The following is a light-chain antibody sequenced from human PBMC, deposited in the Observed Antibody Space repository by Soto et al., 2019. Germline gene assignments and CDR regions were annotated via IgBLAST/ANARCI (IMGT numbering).Light chain of an antibody. CDR1: QTVSRF. J-gene: IGKJ1*01. Sequence: DIQMTQSPSSLSASVGDRVTIACRASQTVSRFLNWYQQKPGKAPKLLIYGASSLQGRVPSRFNGSGSGTDFTLTINNLQPEDFATYSCQQGFSIPWTFGRGTKVEIK. V-gene: IGKV1-39*01. CDR2: GAS. CDR3: QQGFSIPWT.